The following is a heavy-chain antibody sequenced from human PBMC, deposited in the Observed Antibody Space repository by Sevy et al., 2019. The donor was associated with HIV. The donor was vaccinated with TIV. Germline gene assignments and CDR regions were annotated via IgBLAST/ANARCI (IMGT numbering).Heavy chain of an antibody. Sequence: GGSLRLSCAASGFTITGKAVHWVRQAPGKGLEWVAVISYDGNNKNYADSVKGRFNISRDKSKNVVYLELNSLRAEDTAVYYCEGEYSDGDQSDFLSGYYHSYYYGMDVWGQGTTVTVSS. V-gene: IGHV3-30*14. CDR3: EGEYSDGDQSDFLSGYYHSYYYGMDV. J-gene: IGHJ6*02. CDR1: GFTITGKA. CDR2: ISYDGNNK. D-gene: IGHD3-3*01.